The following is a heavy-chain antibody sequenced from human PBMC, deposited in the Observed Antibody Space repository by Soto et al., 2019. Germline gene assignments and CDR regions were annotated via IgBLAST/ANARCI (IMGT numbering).Heavy chain of an antibody. CDR2: ISSSSSYI. CDR3: ARDLITMIVVVTSGAFDI. Sequence: PGGSLRLSCAASGFTFSSHSMNWVRQAPGKGLEWVSSISSSSSYIYYADSVKGRFTISRDNAKNSLYLQMNSLRAEDTAVYYCARDLITMIVVVTSGAFDIWGQGTMVTVSS. J-gene: IGHJ3*02. V-gene: IGHV3-21*01. CDR1: GFTFSSHS. D-gene: IGHD3-22*01.